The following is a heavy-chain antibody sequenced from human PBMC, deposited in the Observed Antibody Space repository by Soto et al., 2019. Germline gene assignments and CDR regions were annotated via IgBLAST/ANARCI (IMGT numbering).Heavy chain of an antibody. CDR3: ARDRSSWYARHYYYYGMDV. Sequence: SETLSLTCAVYGGSFSGYYWSWIRQPPGKGLEWIGEINHSGSTNYNPSLKSRVTISVDTSKNQFSLKLSSVTAADTAVYYCARDRSSWYARHYYYYGMDVWGQGTTVTVSS. CDR2: INHSGST. V-gene: IGHV4-34*01. CDR1: GGSFSGYY. J-gene: IGHJ6*02. D-gene: IGHD6-13*01.